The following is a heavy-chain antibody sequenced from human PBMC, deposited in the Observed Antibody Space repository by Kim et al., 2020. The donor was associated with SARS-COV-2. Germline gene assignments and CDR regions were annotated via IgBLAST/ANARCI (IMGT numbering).Heavy chain of an antibody. CDR2: ISSSSTYT. V-gene: IGHV3-21*01. CDR1: GFTFNTYI. J-gene: IGHJ4*02. CDR3: AAPPSAGSGSQPLEY. D-gene: IGHD3-10*01. Sequence: GGSLRLSCAASGFTFNTYIMNWVRQAPGKGLEWVSYISSSSTYTYYAPSVKGRFSISRDNAKNLVYLQMNSLRVEDTGLYYCAAPPSAGSGSQPLEYWGQGILVIVSS.